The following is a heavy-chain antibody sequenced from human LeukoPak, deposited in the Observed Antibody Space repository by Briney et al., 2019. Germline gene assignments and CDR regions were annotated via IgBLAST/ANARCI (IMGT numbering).Heavy chain of an antibody. D-gene: IGHD3-22*01. CDR3: ARGGAYYYDSSGYYYTTREVNYFDY. Sequence: SETLSLTCAVYGGSFSGYYWSWIRQPPGKGLEWIGYIYYSGSTYYNPSLKSRVTISVDTSKNQFSLKLSSVTAADTAVYYCARGGAYYYDSSGYYYTTREVNYFDYWGQGTLVTVSS. CDR1: GGSFSGYY. J-gene: IGHJ4*02. V-gene: IGHV4-34*09. CDR2: IYYSGST.